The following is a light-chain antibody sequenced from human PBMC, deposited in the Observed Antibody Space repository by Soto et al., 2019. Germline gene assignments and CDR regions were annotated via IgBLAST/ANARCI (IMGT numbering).Light chain of an antibody. CDR2: LEGSGSY. V-gene: IGLV4-60*03. Sequence: QLVLTQSSSASASLGSSVKLTCTLSSGHSSYIIAWHQQQPGKAPRYLMKLEGSGSYNKGSGVPDRFSGSSSGADRYLTISNLHSEDEADYYCETWDSNSVVFGGGTKLTVL. CDR1: SGHSSYI. J-gene: IGLJ2*01. CDR3: ETWDSNSVV.